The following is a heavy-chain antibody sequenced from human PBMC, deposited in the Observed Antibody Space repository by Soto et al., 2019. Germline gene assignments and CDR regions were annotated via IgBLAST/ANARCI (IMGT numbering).Heavy chain of an antibody. CDR3: ARGNGNIYFDY. CDR2: THYSGST. J-gene: IGHJ4*02. CDR1: GGSISSGGYY. V-gene: IGHV4-31*01. D-gene: IGHD2-8*01. Sequence: QVQLQESGPGLVKPSQTLSLTCTVSGGSISSGGYYWSWIRQHPGKGLEWIGYTHYSGSTYYNPSLKSXVTXSVDTSKNPFSLKLSSVTAADTAVYYCARGNGNIYFDYWGQGTLVTVSS.